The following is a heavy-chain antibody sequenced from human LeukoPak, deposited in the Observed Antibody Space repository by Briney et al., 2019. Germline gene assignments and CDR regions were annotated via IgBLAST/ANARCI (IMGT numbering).Heavy chain of an antibody. CDR2: ISYHGSDK. J-gene: IGHJ6*02. V-gene: IGHV3-33*08. CDR1: GFTFSAFG. Sequence: GGSLRLSCAASGFTFSAFGMHWVRQAPGKGLEWVALISYHGSDKYYADSVKGRFTISRDNAKNSLYLQMNSLIVEDTAVYYCVSEGYNYSGMDVWGQGTTVTVSS. CDR3: VSEGYNYSGMDV.